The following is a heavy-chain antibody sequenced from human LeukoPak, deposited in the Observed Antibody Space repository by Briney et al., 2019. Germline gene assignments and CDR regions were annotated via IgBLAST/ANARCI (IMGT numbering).Heavy chain of an antibody. CDR1: GFTFSSYG. CDR3: ARDDGGFDY. CDR2: IWYDGSNK. D-gene: IGHD3-10*01. J-gene: IGHJ4*02. V-gene: IGHV3-33*01. Sequence: GRSLRLSCAASGFTFSSYGMHWVRQAPGKGLEWVAVIWYDGSNKYYADSVKGRFTISRDNFKNTLYLQMNSLRAEDTAVYYCARDDGGFDYWGQGTLVTVSS.